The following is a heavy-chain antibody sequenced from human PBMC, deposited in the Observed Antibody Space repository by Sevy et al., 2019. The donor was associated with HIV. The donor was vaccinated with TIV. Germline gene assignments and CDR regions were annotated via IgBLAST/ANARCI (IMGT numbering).Heavy chain of an antibody. CDR2: INQDGSVK. V-gene: IGHV3-7*01. Sequence: GGSLRLSCVASGFSLNNYWMNWVRQAPGKGLEWVANINQDGSVKYYVDSVRGRFTISRDNARNLVFLHMSSLRVDDSALYYCVRAIAKDGSFWGQGTLVTVSS. D-gene: IGHD6-13*01. J-gene: IGHJ4*02. CDR3: VRAIAKDGSF. CDR1: GFSLNNYW.